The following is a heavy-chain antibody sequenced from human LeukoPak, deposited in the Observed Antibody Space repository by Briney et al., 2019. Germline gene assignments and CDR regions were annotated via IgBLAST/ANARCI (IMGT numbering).Heavy chain of an antibody. CDR2: ISAYNGNT. D-gene: IGHD3-16*02. CDR3: ARAHPSSNYDYVWGSYRGDAFDI. Sequence: ASVKVSCKASGYTFTSYGISWVRQAPGQGLEWMGWISAYNGNTNYAQKLQGRVTMTTDTSTSTAYMELRSLRSDDTAVYYCARAHPSSNYDYVWGSYRGDAFDIWGQGTMVTVSS. V-gene: IGHV1-18*01. CDR1: GYTFTSYG. J-gene: IGHJ3*02.